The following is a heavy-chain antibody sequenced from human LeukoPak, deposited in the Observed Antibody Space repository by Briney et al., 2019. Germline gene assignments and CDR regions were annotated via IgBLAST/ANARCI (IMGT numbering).Heavy chain of an antibody. CDR1: GFTFSSFS. CDR3: AEDGVCSSTSCYVGGLDY. D-gene: IGHD2-2*01. CDR2: ISSRGDNT. V-gene: IGHV3-23*01. J-gene: IGHJ4*02. Sequence: GGSLRLSCAASGFTFSSFSMSWVRQAPGRGLEWVSSISSRGDNTYDADSVKGRFTISRDNSKNSLYLQMNSLRAEDTAVYYCAEDGVCSSTSCYVGGLDYWGQGTLVTVSS.